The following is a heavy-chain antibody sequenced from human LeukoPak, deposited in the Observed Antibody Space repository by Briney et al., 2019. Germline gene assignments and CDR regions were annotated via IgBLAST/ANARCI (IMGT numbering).Heavy chain of an antibody. CDR3: AKSPAVDDAFDI. V-gene: IGHV3-23*01. J-gene: IGHJ3*02. Sequence: GGSLRISCAASGFTFSSYAMNWVRQAPGKGLEWVSGIGYTGDSTFYADSVKGRFTDSRDSSKNTLFLHMNSLRAEDTALYYCAKSPAVDDAFDIWGQVTMVTVSS. CDR2: IGYTGDST. CDR1: GFTFSSYA. D-gene: IGHD4-23*01.